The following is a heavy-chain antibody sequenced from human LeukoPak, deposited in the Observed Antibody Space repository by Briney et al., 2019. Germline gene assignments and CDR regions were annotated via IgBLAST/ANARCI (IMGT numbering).Heavy chain of an antibody. V-gene: IGHV3-23*01. CDR1: GFTFRNYA. CDR3: ATETTADGYDY. Sequence: GGSLRLSCAASGFTFRNYAMSWVRRAPGKGPEWVSAISGSGGSTYYADSVKGRFTISRDNSKNTLYLQMNSLRAEDTAVYYCATETTADGYDYWGQGTLVTVSS. CDR2: ISGSGGST. D-gene: IGHD4-17*01. J-gene: IGHJ4*02.